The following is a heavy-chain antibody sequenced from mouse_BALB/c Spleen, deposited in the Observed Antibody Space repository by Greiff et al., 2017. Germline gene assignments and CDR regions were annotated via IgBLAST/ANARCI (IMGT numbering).Heavy chain of an antibody. J-gene: IGHJ4*01. CDR1: GYTFTSYV. D-gene: IGHD2-4*01. Sequence: VQLQQSGPELVKPGASVKMSCKASGYTFTSYVMPWVKQTPGQGLEWIGYINPYNDGNNYNEKFKGKATLTSDKSTSTAYMKLSSLTSEDSAVYYVASLMITTRNRSYALDYWGQGTAVTVSA. CDR2: INPYNDGN. CDR3: ASLMITTRNRSYALDY. V-gene: IGHV1-14*01.